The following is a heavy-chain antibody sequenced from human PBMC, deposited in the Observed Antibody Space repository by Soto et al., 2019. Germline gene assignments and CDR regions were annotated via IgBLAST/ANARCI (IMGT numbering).Heavy chain of an antibody. CDR1: GGTFSSYA. CDR2: INPIFGTP. J-gene: IGHJ4*02. CDR3: AREGRHFDY. Sequence: ASVKVSCKASGGTFSSYAISWVRQAPGQGLEWMGGINPIFGTPHYAQKYQGRVTITAATFTNTAYMELTRLTSDDTAVYFCAREGRHFDYWGQGTLVTVSS. V-gene: IGHV1-69*06.